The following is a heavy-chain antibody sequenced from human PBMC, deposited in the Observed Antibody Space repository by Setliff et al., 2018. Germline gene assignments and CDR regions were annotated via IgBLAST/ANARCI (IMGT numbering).Heavy chain of an antibody. Sequence: SETLSLTCTVSGGSISSYYWSWIRQPAGKGLEWIGRVYTNGGTDYNPSLKSRATISLDTSKNQLSLKLTSVTATDTAVYYCARDQWVRSPPLSFSYGMDVWGLGTTVTVSS. D-gene: IGHD2-8*01. CDR1: GGSISSYY. CDR3: ARDQWVRSPPLSFSYGMDV. CDR2: VYTNGGT. J-gene: IGHJ6*02. V-gene: IGHV4-4*07.